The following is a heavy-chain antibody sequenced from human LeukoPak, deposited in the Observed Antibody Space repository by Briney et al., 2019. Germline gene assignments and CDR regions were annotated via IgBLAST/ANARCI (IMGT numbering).Heavy chain of an antibody. CDR1: SGSFSGYY. J-gene: IGHJ6*02. V-gene: IGHV4-34*01. D-gene: IGHD3-10*01. CDR2: INHSGST. CDR3: AREDVVRGFHYYYYGMDV. Sequence: SETLSLTCAVYSGSFSGYYWSWIRQPPGKGLEWSGEINHSGSTNYNPSLKSRVTISVDTSKNQFSLKLSSVTAADTAVYYCAREDVVRGFHYYYYGMDVWGQGTTVTVSS.